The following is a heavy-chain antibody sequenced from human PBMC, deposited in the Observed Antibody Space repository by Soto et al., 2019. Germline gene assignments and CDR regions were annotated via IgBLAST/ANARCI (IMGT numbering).Heavy chain of an antibody. J-gene: IGHJ4*02. CDR3: AKDRNKNYGILDY. Sequence: EVQLLESGGGLVQPGGSLRLSCAASGFTFSSYAMSWVRQAPGKGLEWVSAISGSGGSTYYADSVKGRFTISRDNSKNTLYPQMNSLRAEDTAVYYCAKDRNKNYGILDYWGQGTLVTVSS. CDR2: ISGSGGST. D-gene: IGHD1-7*01. CDR1: GFTFSSYA. V-gene: IGHV3-23*01.